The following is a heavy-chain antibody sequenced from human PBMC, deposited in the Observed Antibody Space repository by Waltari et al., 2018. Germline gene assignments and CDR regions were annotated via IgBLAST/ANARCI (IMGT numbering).Heavy chain of an antibody. CDR3: ATYIGASVGTAAFDV. D-gene: IGHD5-12*01. J-gene: IGHJ3*01. CDR2: MSYSGAT. CDR1: GVSITSNRHY. Sequence: QLQLQESGPGLVKPSETLSLTCSVSGVSITSNRHYWGWIRKPPGKGLEWIGTMSYSGATYSSPTLESRVTVSRDTSKNQLSLKLVSVTAADTAVYYCATYIGASVGTAAFDVWGQGTMVTVSS. V-gene: IGHV4-39*01.